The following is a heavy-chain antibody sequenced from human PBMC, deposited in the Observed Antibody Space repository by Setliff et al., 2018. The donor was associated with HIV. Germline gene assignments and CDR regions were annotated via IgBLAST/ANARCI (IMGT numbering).Heavy chain of an antibody. CDR3: ARADDFWSGYIPY. Sequence: SETLSLTCSVSGDSISSSSYYWGWVRQPPGKGLEWIGSMSYSGSALYSPSLKSRVTISVDTSKNHFSLKLSSVTAADTAVYYCARADDFWSGYIPYWGQGTLVTVSS. J-gene: IGHJ4*02. D-gene: IGHD3-3*01. CDR1: GDSISSSSYY. CDR2: MSYSGSA. V-gene: IGHV4-39*02.